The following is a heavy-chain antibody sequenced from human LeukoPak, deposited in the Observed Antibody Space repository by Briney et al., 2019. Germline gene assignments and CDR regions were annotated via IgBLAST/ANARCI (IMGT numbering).Heavy chain of an antibody. CDR1: GHTFTRDY. CDR3: ARVTGGANFDH. D-gene: IGHD4/OR15-4a*01. CDR2: INPGSGNT. J-gene: IGHJ4*02. V-gene: IGHV1-46*01. Sequence: ASEKVSCKASGHTFTRDYIHWVRQATGQWLEWMGVINPGSGNTNYAQKFQDRVTMTRDTSTGTVYMELSSLRSEDTAVYFCARVTGGANFDHWGQGTLVTVSS.